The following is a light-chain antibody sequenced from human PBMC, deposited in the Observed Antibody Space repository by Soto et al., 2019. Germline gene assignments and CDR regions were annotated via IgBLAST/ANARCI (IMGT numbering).Light chain of an antibody. V-gene: IGKV3-20*01. CDR2: GSS. CDR1: QSVSSAY. J-gene: IGKJ1*01. Sequence: EIVLTQSPGTLSLSPGERATLSCRASQSVSSAYLAWYQQKLGQAPRLLIYGSSNRATGIPDRFSGSGSGTDFTLTISRLEPEEFAVYYCQQYGSSRWTFGQGTKVEIK. CDR3: QQYGSSRWT.